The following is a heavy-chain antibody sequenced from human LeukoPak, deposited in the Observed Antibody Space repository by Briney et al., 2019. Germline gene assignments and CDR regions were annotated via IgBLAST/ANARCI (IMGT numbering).Heavy chain of an antibody. V-gene: IGHV3-30*03. CDR3: ARRWRGTSNHYYYMDV. CDR2: ISYDGSNK. Sequence: GGSLRLSCAASGFTFSSYGMHWVRQAPGKGLEWVAVISYDGSNKYYADSVKGRFTISRDNAKNSLYLQMFSLRADDTAVYYCARRWRGTSNHYYYMDVWGRGTTVTVSS. J-gene: IGHJ6*03. D-gene: IGHD2-2*01. CDR1: GFTFSSYG.